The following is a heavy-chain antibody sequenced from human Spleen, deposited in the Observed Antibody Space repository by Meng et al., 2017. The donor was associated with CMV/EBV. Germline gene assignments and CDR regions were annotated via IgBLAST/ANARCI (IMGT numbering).Heavy chain of an antibody. CDR1: DGSITSGDYY. Sequence: SETLSLTSTVADGSITSGDYYWSWIRQPPGKGLEWITYVYYIGKTYYNPSLKSRVTISFDTSKNQLSLQLMSVTAADTAVYFCARGDDFRGGKNYWGQGALVTVSS. D-gene: IGHD3-3*01. CDR3: ARGDDFRGGKNY. J-gene: IGHJ4*02. CDR2: VYYIGKT. V-gene: IGHV4-30-4*08.